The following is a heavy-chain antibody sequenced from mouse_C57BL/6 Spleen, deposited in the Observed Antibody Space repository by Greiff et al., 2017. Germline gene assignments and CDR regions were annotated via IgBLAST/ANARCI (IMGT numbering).Heavy chain of an antibody. D-gene: IGHD2-3*01. CDR2: IWTGGGT. Sequence: VQLQQSGPGLVAPSQSLSITCTVSGFSLTSYAISWVRQPPGKGLEWLGVIWTGGGTNYNSALKSRLSISKDNSKSQVFLKMNSLQTDDTARYYCARGIYDGYYDWYFDVWGTGTTVTVSS. V-gene: IGHV2-9-1*01. CDR1: GFSLTSYA. J-gene: IGHJ1*03. CDR3: ARGIYDGYYDWYFDV.